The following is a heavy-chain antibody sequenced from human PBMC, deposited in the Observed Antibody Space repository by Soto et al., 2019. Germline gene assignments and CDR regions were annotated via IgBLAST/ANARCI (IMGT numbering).Heavy chain of an antibody. Sequence: GGSIDSGAFSLSWIRQPPGKGLEWIGYVTHSGTAYSIPSLKSRATMSIDTAGNQFSLKVSSVTVADTAVYYCARDLDGLHDDTSGPFPRPGWGQGTLVTVSS. V-gene: IGHV4-30-2*05. CDR2: VTHSGTA. J-gene: IGHJ1*01. D-gene: IGHD3-22*01. CDR3: ARDLDGLHDDTSGPFPRPG. CDR1: GGSIDSGAFS.